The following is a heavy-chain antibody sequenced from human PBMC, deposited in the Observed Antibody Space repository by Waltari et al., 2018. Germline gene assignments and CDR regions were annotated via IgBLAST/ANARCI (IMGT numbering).Heavy chain of an antibody. CDR3: AGRGRWFGTGLIQ. V-gene: IGHV4-34*01. Sequence: QVQLQQWGAGLLKPSETLSLTCAVYGGSFSGYYWSWIRQPPGKGLEWSGEINHSGSTNYNPSRKSRVTISVDTSKNQFSLKRSSVTAADTAVYYGAGRGRWFGTGLIQWGQGTLVTVSS. CDR1: GGSFSGYY. D-gene: IGHD3-10*01. J-gene: IGHJ4*02. CDR2: INHSGST.